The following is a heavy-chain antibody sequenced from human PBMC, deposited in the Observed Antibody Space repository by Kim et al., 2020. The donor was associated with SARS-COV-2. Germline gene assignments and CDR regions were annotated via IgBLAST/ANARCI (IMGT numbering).Heavy chain of an antibody. CDR3: ARGWSGGMDV. J-gene: IGHJ6*02. Sequence: GGSLRLSCAASGFTFSSYSMNWVRQAPGKGLEWVSYISSSRSTIYYADSVKGRFTISRDNAKNSLYLQMNSLRAEDTAVYYCARGWSGGMDVWGQGTTVTVSS. CDR1: GFTFSSYS. D-gene: IGHD2-15*01. V-gene: IGHV3-48*04. CDR2: ISSSRSTI.